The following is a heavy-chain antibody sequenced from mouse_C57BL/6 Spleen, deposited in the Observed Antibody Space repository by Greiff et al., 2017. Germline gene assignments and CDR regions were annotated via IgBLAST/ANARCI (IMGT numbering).Heavy chain of an antibody. CDR2: IDPSDSET. CDR3: ARKDYGGYFDV. Sequence: QVQLQQSGAELVKPGASVKISCKASGYAFSSYWMHWVKQRPIQGLEWIGNIDPSDSETHYNQKFKDKATLTVDKSSSTAYMQLSSLTSEDSAVYYCARKDYGGYFDVWGTGTTVTVSS. V-gene: IGHV1-52*01. J-gene: IGHJ1*03. CDR1: GYAFSSYW. D-gene: IGHD1-1*01.